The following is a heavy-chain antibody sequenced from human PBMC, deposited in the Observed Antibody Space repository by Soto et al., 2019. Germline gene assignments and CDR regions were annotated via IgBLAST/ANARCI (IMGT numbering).Heavy chain of an antibody. D-gene: IGHD2-2*01. J-gene: IGHJ6*03. CDR2: IIPILGIA. Sequence: SVKVSCKASGGTFSSYTISWVRQAPGQGLEWMGRIIPILGIANYAQKFQGRVTITADKSTSTAYMELSSLRSEDTAVYYCAIVVVPAARYYYYYYYMDVWGKGTTVTVSS. CDR1: GGTFSSYT. V-gene: IGHV1-69*02. CDR3: AIVVVPAARYYYYYYYMDV.